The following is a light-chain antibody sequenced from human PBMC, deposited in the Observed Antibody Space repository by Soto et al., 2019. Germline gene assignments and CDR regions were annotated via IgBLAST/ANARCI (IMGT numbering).Light chain of an antibody. Sequence: EIVMTQSPATLSVSPGERATLFCRASQSISSNLARYQQKAGQAPRLLIYGTSTRATGIPARFSGSGSGTEFTLTISSLQSEDFAVYYCQQYNNWPPLTFGGGTKVEIK. J-gene: IGKJ4*01. CDR1: QSISSN. CDR2: GTS. CDR3: QQYNNWPPLT. V-gene: IGKV3-15*01.